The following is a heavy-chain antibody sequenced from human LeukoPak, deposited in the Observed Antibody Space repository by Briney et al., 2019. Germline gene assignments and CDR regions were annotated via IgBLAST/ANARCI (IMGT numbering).Heavy chain of an antibody. CDR1: GGSISSYY. D-gene: IGHD3-3*01. J-gene: IGHJ5*02. CDR2: IYTSGST. V-gene: IGHV4-4*07. CDR3: ARDRYDFWSGPFDP. Sequence: SETLSHTCTVSGGSISSYYWSWIRQPAGKGLEWIGRIYTSGSTNYNPSLKSRVTMSVDTSKNQFSLKLSSVTAADTAVYYCARDRYDFWSGPFDPWGQGTLVTVSS.